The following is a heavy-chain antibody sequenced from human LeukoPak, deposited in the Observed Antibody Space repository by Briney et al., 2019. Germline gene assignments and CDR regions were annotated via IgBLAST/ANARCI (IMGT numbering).Heavy chain of an antibody. CDR1: GGSISSSSYY. D-gene: IGHD2-2*01. CDR3: ARDPILGYCSSTSCSDY. V-gene: IGHV4-39*02. Sequence: SETLSLTCTVSGGSISSSSYYWGWIRQPPGNGLEWIGSIYYSGSTYYNPSLKSRVTISVDTSKNQFSLKLSSVTAADTAVYYCARDPILGYCSSTSCSDYWGQGTLVTVSS. CDR2: IYYSGST. J-gene: IGHJ4*02.